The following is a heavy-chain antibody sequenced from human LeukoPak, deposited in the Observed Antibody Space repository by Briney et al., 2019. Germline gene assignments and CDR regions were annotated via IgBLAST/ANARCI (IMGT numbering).Heavy chain of an antibody. V-gene: IGHV3-21*01. CDR2: ISSSSSYI. CDR1: GFTFSSYS. J-gene: IGHJ4*02. D-gene: IGHD3-9*01. Sequence: GGSLRLSCAASGFTFSSYSMNWVRQAPGKGLEWVSSISSSSSYIYYADSVKGRFAISRENAKNSLYLQMNSLRAEDTAVYYCARGPRVLRYFDWLIDYWGQGTLVTVSS. CDR3: ARGPRVLRYFDWLIDY.